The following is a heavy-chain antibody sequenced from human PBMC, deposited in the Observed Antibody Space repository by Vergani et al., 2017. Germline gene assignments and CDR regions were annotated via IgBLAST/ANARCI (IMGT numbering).Heavy chain of an antibody. CDR1: GASIRSSNYY. J-gene: IGHJ5*02. D-gene: IGHD6-19*01. CDR2: IYYMGAT. CDR3: ARHSTVEWLVKLGWIDP. Sequence: QLQLQESGPGLVKPSATLSLTCSVSGASIRSSNYYWGWIRQPPGKGLEWIASIYYMGATYYNPSPKSRVTISVDTSKNQFSLKLSSVTAADTAVYFCARHSTVEWLVKLGWIDPWGQGILVTVSS. V-gene: IGHV4-39*01.